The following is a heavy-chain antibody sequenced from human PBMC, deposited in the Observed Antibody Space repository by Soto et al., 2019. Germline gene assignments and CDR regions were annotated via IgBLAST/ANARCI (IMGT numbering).Heavy chain of an antibody. CDR1: GYTFTNSD. CDR2: MNPDSGHA. J-gene: IGHJ4*02. V-gene: IGHV1-8*01. D-gene: IGHD2-15*01. Sequence: ASLKVSSKASGYTFTNSDINWVRQAPGQGLEWMGWMNPDSGHAAYAQKFQGRVTLPTSTSTSTVYMEMRSLGSEDTAVYYCARRPHCSGGICYYGLDNWGQGTLVTVSS. CDR3: ARRPHCSGGICYYGLDN.